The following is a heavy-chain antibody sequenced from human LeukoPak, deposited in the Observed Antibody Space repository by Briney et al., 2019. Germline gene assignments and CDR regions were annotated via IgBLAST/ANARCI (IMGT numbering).Heavy chain of an antibody. J-gene: IGHJ4*02. CDR2: IYYSGST. CDR3: ARDSSGWTGGAYYFDY. V-gene: IGHV4-59*12. CDR1: GGSISSYY. Sequence: PSETLSLTCTVSGGSISSYYWSWIRQPPGKGLEWIGYIYYSGSTNYNPSLKSRVTISEDTSKNQFSLKLSSVTAADTAVYYCARDSSGWTGGAYYFDYWGQGTLVTVSS. D-gene: IGHD6-19*01.